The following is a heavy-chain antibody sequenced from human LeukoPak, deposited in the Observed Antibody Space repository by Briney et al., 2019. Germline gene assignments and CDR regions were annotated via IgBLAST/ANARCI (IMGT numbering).Heavy chain of an antibody. V-gene: IGHV3-21*01. CDR3: TRHQRAARPNLDY. CDR2: ISSTSTYI. D-gene: IGHD6-6*01. J-gene: IGHJ4*02. Sequence: GGSLSLSCAASGFTFSSYSINWVRQAPGKGLEWVSSISSTSTYIYYADSVKGRFTISRDNARNSVSLQMNSLRAEDTAVYYCTRHQRAARPNLDYWGQGTLVTVSS. CDR1: GFTFSSYS.